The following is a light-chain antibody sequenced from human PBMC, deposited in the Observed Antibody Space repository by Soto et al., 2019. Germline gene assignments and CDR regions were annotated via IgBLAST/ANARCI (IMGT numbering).Light chain of an antibody. CDR3: QQYNIWRSIT. V-gene: IGKV3-15*01. CDR2: DTS. CDR1: QTVRSN. Sequence: EIVMTQSPGTLSVSPGERATLSCRASQTVRSNLAWYQHKPGQTPRVIIYDTSTRAAGIPARFSGSGYGTYFTLTISSLQSEDFAVYYCQQYNIWRSITFGQGTRLEIK. J-gene: IGKJ5*01.